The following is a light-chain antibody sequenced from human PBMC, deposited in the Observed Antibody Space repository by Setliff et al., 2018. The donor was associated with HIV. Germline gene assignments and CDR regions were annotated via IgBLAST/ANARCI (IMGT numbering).Light chain of an antibody. CDR2: SND. CDR1: TSNIASNA. Sequence: QSVLTQPPSASATPGQRVTISCSGTTSNIASNAVNWYQQFPGTAPKVLIYSNDQRPSVVPDRFSGSKSGISGSLAISGLQSADEADSYCAAWDDTLNGWVFGGGTK. V-gene: IGLV1-44*01. CDR3: AAWDDTLNGWV. J-gene: IGLJ3*02.